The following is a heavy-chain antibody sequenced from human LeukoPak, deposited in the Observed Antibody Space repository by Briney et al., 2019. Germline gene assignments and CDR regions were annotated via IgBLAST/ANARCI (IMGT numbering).Heavy chain of an antibody. J-gene: IGHJ4*02. CDR3: ARDTGRPYYDFWSGYYTGTFDY. D-gene: IGHD3-3*01. Sequence: ASVTVSCKGSGYTFTRYGISWVRQAPGQGLEWMGWISAYNGNTNYAQTLQGRLTITTDTSTSTAYMALRSLRSHHTAVYYCARDTGRPYYDFWSGYYTGTFDYWGQGTLVTVSS. CDR2: ISAYNGNT. V-gene: IGHV1-18*01. CDR1: GYTFTRYG.